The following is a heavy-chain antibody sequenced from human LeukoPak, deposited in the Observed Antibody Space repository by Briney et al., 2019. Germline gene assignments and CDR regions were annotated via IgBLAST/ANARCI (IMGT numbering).Heavy chain of an antibody. V-gene: IGHV4-34*01. CDR2: VNHRGSA. D-gene: IGHD6-6*01. J-gene: IGHJ4*03. CDR3: ARSRDETTSSSDLDS. CDR1: RGSFRGYY. Sequence: PSQTLSLTCAVHRGSFRGYYWTWIRQPPGKGLEWIGEVNHRGSANYTPSPKSRVAISVDTSKNQFSLNLKSVTAADTAVYYCARSRDETTSSSDLDSWGHGTLVTVSS.